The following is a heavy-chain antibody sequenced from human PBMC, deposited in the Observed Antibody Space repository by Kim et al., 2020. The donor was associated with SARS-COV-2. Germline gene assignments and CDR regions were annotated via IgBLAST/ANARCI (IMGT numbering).Heavy chain of an antibody. J-gene: IGHJ4*02. CDR2: IYSTGST. CDR1: GDSISGSRDF. CDR3: ARHKSPQALGPDY. V-gene: IGHV4-39*01. Sequence: SETLSLTCTVSGDSISGSRDFWGWIRQPPGRGLDWIGTIYSTGSTYYTPSLKSRVTMSVDTSKNQFSLKLTSVTAADTAVYFCARHKSPQALGPDYWGRG.